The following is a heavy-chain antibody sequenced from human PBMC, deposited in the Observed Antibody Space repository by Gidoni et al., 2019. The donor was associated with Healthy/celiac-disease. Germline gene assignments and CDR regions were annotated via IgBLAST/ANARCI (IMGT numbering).Heavy chain of an antibody. J-gene: IGHJ3*02. CDR1: GFTFSSFA. V-gene: IGHV3-23*01. Sequence: EVQLLESGGGLVQPGGSLRLCCAASGFTFSSFAMSWVRQAPGKGLEWVSAISGSGGSTYYADSVKGRFTISRDNSKNTLYLQMNSLRAEDTAVYYCAKGVSRYYYDSSGYYRDAFDIWGQGTMVTVSS. CDR3: AKGVSRYYYDSSGYYRDAFDI. CDR2: ISGSGGST. D-gene: IGHD3-22*01.